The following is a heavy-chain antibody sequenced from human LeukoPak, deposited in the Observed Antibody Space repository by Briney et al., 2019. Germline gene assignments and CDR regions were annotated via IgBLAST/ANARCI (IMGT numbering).Heavy chain of an antibody. Sequence: GGSLRLSCAASGFTFSSYAMSWVRQAPGKGLEWVSYISSSSSTIYYADSVKGRFTISRDNAKNSLYLQMNSLRAEDTAVYYCARDGTVLRFLEWFYYMDVWGKGTTVTVSS. V-gene: IGHV3-48*01. CDR3: ARDGTVLRFLEWFYYMDV. CDR2: ISSSSSTI. J-gene: IGHJ6*03. CDR1: GFTFSSYA. D-gene: IGHD3-3*01.